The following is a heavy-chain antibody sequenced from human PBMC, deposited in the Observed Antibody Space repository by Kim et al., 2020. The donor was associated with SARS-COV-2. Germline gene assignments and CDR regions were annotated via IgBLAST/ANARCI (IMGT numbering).Heavy chain of an antibody. CDR3: ANHLYGDYEGVDY. J-gene: IGHJ4*02. D-gene: IGHD4-17*01. Sequence: AGSVKGRFTNARDNSKNTLYLQMNSLRAEDTAVYYCANHLYGDYEGVDYWGQGTLVTVSS. V-gene: IGHV3-23*01.